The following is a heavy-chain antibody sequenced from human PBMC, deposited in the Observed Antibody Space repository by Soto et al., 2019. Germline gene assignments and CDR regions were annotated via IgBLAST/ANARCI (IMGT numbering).Heavy chain of an antibody. V-gene: IGHV1-69*01. Sequence: QVQLVQSGAEVKKPGSSVKVSCKASAGTFSSYAISWVRQAPGQGLEWMGGIIPIFGTANCAQKFQGRVTITADESTSTDYMELSSWRSEDTAVYYCAGVLGNVLRFLEWSGNWFDPWGQGTLVTVSS. CDR3: AGVLGNVLRFLEWSGNWFDP. D-gene: IGHD3-3*01. J-gene: IGHJ5*02. CDR2: IIPIFGTA. CDR1: AGTFSSYA.